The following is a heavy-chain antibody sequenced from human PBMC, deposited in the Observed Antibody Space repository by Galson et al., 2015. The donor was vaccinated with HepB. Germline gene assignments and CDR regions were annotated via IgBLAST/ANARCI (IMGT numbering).Heavy chain of an antibody. CDR1: GFTFSSYD. Sequence: SLRLSCAASGFTFSSYDMHWVRQGTRKGLEWVSGIGIAGDTYYPGSVKGRFTVSRKNAKNSLYLQMNSLRAGDTAVYYCARGGHDAFDIWGQGTMVTVSS. J-gene: IGHJ3*02. V-gene: IGHV3-13*04. D-gene: IGHD3-16*01. CDR3: ARGGHDAFDI. CDR2: IGIAGDT.